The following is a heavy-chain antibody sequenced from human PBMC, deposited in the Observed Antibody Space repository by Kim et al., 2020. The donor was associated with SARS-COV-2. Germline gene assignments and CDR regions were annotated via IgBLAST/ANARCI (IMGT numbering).Heavy chain of an antibody. CDR3: ASPITLVYAFDI. V-gene: IGHV1-69*04. D-gene: IGHD3-10*01. J-gene: IGHJ3*02. Sequence: SVKVSCKASGGTFSSYAISWVRQAPGQGLEWMGRIIPILGIANYAQKFQGRVTITADKSTSTAYMELSSLRSEDTAVYYCASPITLVYAFDIWGQGTMVTVSS. CDR2: IIPILGIA. CDR1: GGTFSSYA.